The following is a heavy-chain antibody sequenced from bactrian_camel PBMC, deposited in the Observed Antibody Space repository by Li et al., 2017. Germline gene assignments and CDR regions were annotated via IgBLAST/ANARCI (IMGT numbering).Heavy chain of an antibody. CDR2: IDSRGTT. V-gene: IGHV3S61*01. D-gene: IGHD2*01. CDR3: VADFCDRADVVVTSVYEY. CDR1: GLVYPFWS. J-gene: IGHJ4*01. Sequence: HVQLVESGGGSVQAGGSLTLCCAASGLVYPFWSMAWFRQAPGKEREGVARIDSRGTTEYVDSVKGRFTVFKGNAGKTLYLQMNSLQPEDTAMYYCVADFCDRADVVVTSVYEYRGQGTQVTVS.